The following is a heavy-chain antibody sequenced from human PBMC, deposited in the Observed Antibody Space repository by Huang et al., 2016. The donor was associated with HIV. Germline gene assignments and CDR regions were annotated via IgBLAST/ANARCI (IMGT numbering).Heavy chain of an antibody. CDR1: GGSVSSRHYY. V-gene: IGHV4-39*01. Sequence: QLQLQESGPGLVKPSQNLSLTCTVFGGSVSSRHYYWAWIRQPPGKGLEWIGSIHHSGTAYYNRSLKSRVSMIVDKSKNQFSLEVTSATAADSAIYHCARQGGDCTSISCYLSWFDPWGQGTLVTVSS. D-gene: IGHD2-2*01. CDR2: IHHSGTA. J-gene: IGHJ5*02. CDR3: ARQGGDCTSISCYLSWFDP.